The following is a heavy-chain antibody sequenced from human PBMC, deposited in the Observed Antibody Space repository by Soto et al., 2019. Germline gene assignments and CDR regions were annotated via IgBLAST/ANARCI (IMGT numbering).Heavy chain of an antibody. CDR1: GGSISSGGYY. CDR3: AKGGYYYMDV. J-gene: IGHJ6*03. D-gene: IGHD3-16*01. Sequence: QVQLQESGPGLVKPSQTLSLTCTVSGGSISSGGYYWSWIRQHPGKGLEWMGYIYYGGSTYYHPSLKSRVTISVDTSKNQFSLKRSSVTAADTAVYCCAKGGYYYMDVWGKGTTVTVSS. CDR2: IYYGGST. V-gene: IGHV4-31*03.